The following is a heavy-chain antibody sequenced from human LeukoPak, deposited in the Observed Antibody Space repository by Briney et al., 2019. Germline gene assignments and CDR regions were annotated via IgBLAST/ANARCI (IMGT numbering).Heavy chain of an antibody. D-gene: IGHD6-25*01. J-gene: IGHJ2*01. CDR3: ASYNQRLSNWFFDL. V-gene: IGHV3-53*01. Sequence: PGGSLRLSCAVPGFNVNNKYMTWVRQAPGKGLEWVSVIYEGGSSDYADSVKGRFSVSRDDSKNTVYLQMNSLRAEDTALYYCASYNQRLSNWFFDLWGRGTLVTVSS. CDR1: GFNVNNKY. CDR2: IYEGGSS.